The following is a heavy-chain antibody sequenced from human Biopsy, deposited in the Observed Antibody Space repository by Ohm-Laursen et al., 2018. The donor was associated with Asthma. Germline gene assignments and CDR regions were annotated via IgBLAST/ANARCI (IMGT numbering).Heavy chain of an antibody. CDR2: VFYGGAT. CDR3: ARGVVYGGDSYAEYFQH. CDR1: GDSISSYH. V-gene: IGHV4-59*01. J-gene: IGHJ1*01. D-gene: IGHD4-23*01. Sequence: TLSLTCAVSGDSISSYHWSWIRQPPGKGLEWIRYVFYGGATNYNPSLKSRVTISVDTSKNQFFLRLSSVTAADTAVYYCARGVVYGGDSYAEYFQHWGQGTLVTVSS.